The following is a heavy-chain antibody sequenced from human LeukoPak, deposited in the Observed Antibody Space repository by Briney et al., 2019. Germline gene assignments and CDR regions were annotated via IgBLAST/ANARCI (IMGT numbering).Heavy chain of an antibody. Sequence: GGSLRLSCAASGFTFSGTTMHWVRQASGKGLEWVGRIRSKANSYATAFGASVKGRFTISRDNSKNTVYLQMNNMRVDDTAVYYCARVAGWHWFDPWGQGTLVTVSS. CDR2: IRSKANSYAT. CDR1: GFTFSGTT. CDR3: ARVAGWHWFDP. V-gene: IGHV3-73*01. D-gene: IGHD6-19*01. J-gene: IGHJ5*02.